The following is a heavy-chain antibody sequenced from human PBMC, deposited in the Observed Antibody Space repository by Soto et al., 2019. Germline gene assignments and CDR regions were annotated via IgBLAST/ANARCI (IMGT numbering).Heavy chain of an antibody. Sequence: SETLSLTCTVSGGSISSGGYYWSWIRQHPGKGLEWIGYIYYSGSTYYNPSLKSRVTISVDTSKNQFSLKLSSVTAADTAVYYCARDAAFYGDYDFYYYGMDVWGQGTTVTVSS. CDR3: ARDAAFYGDYDFYYYGMDV. V-gene: IGHV4-31*03. D-gene: IGHD4-17*01. J-gene: IGHJ6*02. CDR1: GGSISSGGYY. CDR2: IYYSGST.